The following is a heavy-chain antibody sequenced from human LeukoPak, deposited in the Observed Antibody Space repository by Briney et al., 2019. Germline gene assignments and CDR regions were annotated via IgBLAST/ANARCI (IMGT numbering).Heavy chain of an antibody. Sequence: WGSLRLSCAASGLTVSTNYMRWLRQAPGKGREWVSVIYSGCSTYYPDSVKGIFTISRDNTKKTLSLQMNSRRGENTAVYYCARNVVVGDTDYFDYWGQGTLVTVSS. V-gene: IGHV3-66*01. CDR3: ARNVVVGDTDYFDY. J-gene: IGHJ4*02. D-gene: IGHD2-15*01. CDR2: IYSGCST. CDR1: GLTVSTNY.